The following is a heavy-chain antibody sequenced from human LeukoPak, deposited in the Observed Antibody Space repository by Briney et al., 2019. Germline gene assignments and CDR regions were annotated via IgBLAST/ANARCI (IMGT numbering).Heavy chain of an antibody. V-gene: IGHV1-24*01. CDR2: LDPEDGET. J-gene: IGHJ6*02. CDR3: ATDRPCSGGSCYYYYGMDV. D-gene: IGHD2-15*01. CDR1: GYTLTELS. Sequence: ASVKVSCKVSGYTLTELSMHWVRQAPGKGLEWMGGLDPEDGETIYAQKFQGRVTMTEDTSTDTAYMELSSLRSEDMAVYYCATDRPCSGGSCYYYYGMDVWGQGTTVTVSS.